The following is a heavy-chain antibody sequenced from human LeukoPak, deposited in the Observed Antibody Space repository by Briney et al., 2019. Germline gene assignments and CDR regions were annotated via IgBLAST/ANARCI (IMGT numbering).Heavy chain of an antibody. CDR2: IWYDGSNK. V-gene: IGHV3-33*01. CDR3: ARDESSGWKY. CDR1: GFTFSSYG. J-gene: IGHJ4*02. D-gene: IGHD6-19*01. Sequence: GRSLRLSCAASGFTFSSYGLHWVRQAPGKGLEWVAVIWYDGSNKYYADSVKGRFTISRDNSKNTLYLQMNSLRADDTAVYYCARDESSGWKYWGQGTLVTVSS.